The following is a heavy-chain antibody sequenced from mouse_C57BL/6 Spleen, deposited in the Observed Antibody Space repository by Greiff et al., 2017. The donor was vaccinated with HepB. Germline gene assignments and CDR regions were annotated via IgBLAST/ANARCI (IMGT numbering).Heavy chain of an antibody. Sequence: EVQLQQSGPVLVKPGPSVKISCKASGFTFTDYYMHWVKQSHGKSLEWIGLVYPYNGGTSYNQKFKGKATLTVDTSSSTAYMELNSLTSEDSAVYDCARGGYSNYVENWYFDVWGTGTTVTVSS. J-gene: IGHJ1*03. V-gene: IGHV1-36*01. CDR1: GFTFTDYY. CDR3: ARGGYSNYVENWYFDV. CDR2: VYPYNGGT. D-gene: IGHD2-5*01.